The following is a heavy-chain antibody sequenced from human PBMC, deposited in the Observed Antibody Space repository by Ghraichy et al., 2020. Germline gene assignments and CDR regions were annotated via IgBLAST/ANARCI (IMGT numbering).Heavy chain of an antibody. CDR2: ISISSSTI. J-gene: IGHJ3*02. CDR1: GFTFSSYS. V-gene: IGHV3-48*02. Sequence: GGSLRLSCAASGFTFSSYSMNWVRQAPGKGLEWVSYISISSSTIYYADSVKGRFTISRDNAKNLLYLQMNSLRDEDTAVYYCARRTELDAFDIWGQGTMVTVSS. CDR3: ARRTELDAFDI.